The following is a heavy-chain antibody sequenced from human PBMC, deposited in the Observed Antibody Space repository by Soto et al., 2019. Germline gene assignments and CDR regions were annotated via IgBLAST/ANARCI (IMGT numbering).Heavy chain of an antibody. V-gene: IGHV3-74*01. CDR1: GFTFSSYW. D-gene: IGHD2-15*01. Sequence: EVQLVESGGGLVQPGGSLRLSCAASGFTFSSYWMHWVRQAPGKGLVWVSRINSDGSSTSYADSVKGRFTISRDNAKNTLYLQMNSLRAEETAVYYCARGYCSGGSCSGYYMDVWGKGTTVTVSS. CDR2: INSDGSST. CDR3: ARGYCSGGSCSGYYMDV. J-gene: IGHJ6*03.